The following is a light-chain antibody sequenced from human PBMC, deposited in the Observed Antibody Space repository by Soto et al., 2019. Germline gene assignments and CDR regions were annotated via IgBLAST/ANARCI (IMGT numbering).Light chain of an antibody. V-gene: IGKV1-27*01. CDR3: QKDSNAPPWT. J-gene: IGKJ1*01. CDR2: AAS. CDR1: QGISNS. Sequence: DIQMTQSPSSLSASLGDRVTIACRASQGISNSLAWYQQQPGKVPKLLISAASTLQSGIPSRFSCSGSGTDFTLTISSLQPEDVATYYCQKDSNAPPWTFGQATKVDIK.